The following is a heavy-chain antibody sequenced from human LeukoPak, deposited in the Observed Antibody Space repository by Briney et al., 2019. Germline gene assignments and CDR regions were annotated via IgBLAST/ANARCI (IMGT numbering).Heavy chain of an antibody. J-gene: IGHJ4*02. CDR1: GLTFSSFW. D-gene: IGHD6-13*01. V-gene: IGHV3-7*01. CDR3: AKEVIAAAGTNFDY. CDR2: IKQDGSEK. Sequence: GGSLRLSCAASGLTFSSFWMSWVRQAPGKGLEWVANIKQDGSEKHYVDSVKGRFTISRDNAKNSLYLQMNSLRAEDTAVYYCAKEVIAAAGTNFDYWGQGTLVTDSS.